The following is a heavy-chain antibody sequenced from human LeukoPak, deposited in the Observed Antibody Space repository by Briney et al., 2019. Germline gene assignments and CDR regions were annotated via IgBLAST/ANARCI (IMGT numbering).Heavy chain of an antibody. Sequence: GGSLRLSCAASGFTLSYYWMTWVRRAPGKGLEWVANIMQDGSEKYYVDSVKDRFTISRDNAKNSLYLQMNSLRAEDTAVYYCARHSAGYTTFFDYWGQGTLVTVSS. V-gene: IGHV3-7*04. D-gene: IGHD5-24*01. CDR2: IMQDGSEK. J-gene: IGHJ4*02. CDR3: ARHSAGYTTFFDY. CDR1: GFTLSYYW.